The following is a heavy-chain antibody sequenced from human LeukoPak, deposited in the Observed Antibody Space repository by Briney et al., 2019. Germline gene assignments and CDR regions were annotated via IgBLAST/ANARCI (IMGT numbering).Heavy chain of an antibody. CDR3: AKGLDYYGSGSYDH. Sequence: GGSLRLSCAASGFTFSSYAMTWVRQAPGKGLEWVSTVGAGGRRTYYADSVRGRFTISRDNSKSTVYLQMNTLRAEDTAVYYCAKGLDYYGSGSYDHWGQGTLVAVSS. D-gene: IGHD3-10*01. CDR2: VGAGGRRT. J-gene: IGHJ4*02. CDR1: GFTFSSYA. V-gene: IGHV3-23*01.